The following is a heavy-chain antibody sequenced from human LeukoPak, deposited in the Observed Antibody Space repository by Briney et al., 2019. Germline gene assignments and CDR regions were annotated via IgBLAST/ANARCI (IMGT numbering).Heavy chain of an antibody. CDR3: ARHHYDFWSGSMAHFDY. D-gene: IGHD3-3*01. V-gene: IGHV4-34*01. J-gene: IGHJ4*02. CDR1: GGSFSGYY. Sequence: SETLSLTCAVYGGSFSGYYWSWIRQPPGKGLEWIGEINHSGSTNYNPSLKSRVTISVDTSKNQFSLKLSSVTAADTAVYYCARHHYDFWSGSMAHFDYWGQGTLVTVSS. CDR2: INHSGST.